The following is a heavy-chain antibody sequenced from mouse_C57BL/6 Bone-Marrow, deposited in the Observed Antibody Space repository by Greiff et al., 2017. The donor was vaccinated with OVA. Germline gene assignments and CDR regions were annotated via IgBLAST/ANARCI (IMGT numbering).Heavy chain of an antibody. J-gene: IGHJ1*03. CDR1: GYSITSGYY. D-gene: IGHD1-1*01. CDR2: ISYDGSN. V-gene: IGHV3-6*01. Sequence: DVQLQESGPGLVKPSQSLSLTCSVTGYSITSGYYWNWIRQFPGNKLEWMGYISYDGSNNYNPSLKNRISITRDTSKNQFFLKLNSVTTEDTATYYCANYSYDVWGTGTTVTVSS. CDR3: ANYSYDV.